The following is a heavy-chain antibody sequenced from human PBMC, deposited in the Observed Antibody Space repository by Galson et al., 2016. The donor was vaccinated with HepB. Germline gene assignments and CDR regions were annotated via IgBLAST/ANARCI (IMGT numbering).Heavy chain of an antibody. D-gene: IGHD6-13*01. CDR3: ARGFWGSSTPIGYYYYGMDV. CDR2: IYYSGST. CDR1: GGSISSSSYY. Sequence: SETLSLTCTVSGGSISSSSYYWGWIRQPPGKGLEWIGTIYYSGSTYYNPSLKSRVTISVDTSKNQFSLKLSSVTAADTAVYYCARGFWGSSTPIGYYYYGMDVWGQGTTVTASS. V-gene: IGHV4-39*07. J-gene: IGHJ6*02.